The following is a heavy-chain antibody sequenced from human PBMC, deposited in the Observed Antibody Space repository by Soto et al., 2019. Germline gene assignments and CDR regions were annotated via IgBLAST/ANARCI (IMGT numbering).Heavy chain of an antibody. CDR1: GFTFSSYA. V-gene: IGHV3-23*01. CDR3: AKEKGSYWPGQYYVEY. D-gene: IGHD2-21*01. Sequence: PGGSLRLSCAASGFTFSSYAMSWVRQAPGKGLEWVSAISGSGGSTYYADSVKGRFTISRDNSKNTLYLQMNSLRAEDTAVYYCAKEKGSYWPGQYYVEYWGQGTRVTVSS. J-gene: IGHJ4*02. CDR2: ISGSGGST.